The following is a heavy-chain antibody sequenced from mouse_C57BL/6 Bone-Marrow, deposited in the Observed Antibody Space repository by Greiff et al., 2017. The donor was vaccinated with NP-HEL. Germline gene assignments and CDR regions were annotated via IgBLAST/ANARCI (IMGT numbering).Heavy chain of an antibody. V-gene: IGHV1-64*01. CDR2: IHPNSGST. CDR3: APRYGYLFAY. CDR1: GYTFTSYW. Sequence: QVQLKQPGAELVKPGASVKLSCKASGYTFTSYWMHWVKQRPGQGLEWIGMIHPNSGSTNYNEKFKSKATLTVDKSSSTAYMQLSSLTSEDSAVYYCAPRYGYLFAYWGQGTLVTVSA. J-gene: IGHJ3*01. D-gene: IGHD2-2*01.